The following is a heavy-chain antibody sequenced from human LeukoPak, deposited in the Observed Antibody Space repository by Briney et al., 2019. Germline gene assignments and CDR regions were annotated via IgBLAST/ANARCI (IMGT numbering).Heavy chain of an antibody. Sequence: ISGLAPVYTFANNTIAWVRKMPGRGLEWIGNIYPSDSDTAYSPSFQGQVTISVDKSINPAYLQGSSLESSDSAMYYCARAPADGERYFNVWGRGTLVTASS. D-gene: IGHD2-21*01. CDR2: IYPSDSDT. J-gene: IGHJ2*01. CDR1: VYTFANNT. V-gene: IGHV5-51*01. CDR3: ARAPADGERYFNV.